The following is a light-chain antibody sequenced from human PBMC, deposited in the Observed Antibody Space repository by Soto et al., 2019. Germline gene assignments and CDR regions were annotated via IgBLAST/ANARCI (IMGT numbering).Light chain of an antibody. CDR3: SSYTSSSTFYV. CDR1: SSDVGGYNY. V-gene: IGLV2-14*01. CDR2: DVS. J-gene: IGLJ1*01. Sequence: QSVLTQPASMSGSPGQSITISCTGTSSDVGGYNYVSWYQQHPGKAPKLMIYDVSNRPSGVSNRFSGSKSGNTASLTISGLQAEDEADYYCSSYTSSSTFYVFVTGTKVTVL.